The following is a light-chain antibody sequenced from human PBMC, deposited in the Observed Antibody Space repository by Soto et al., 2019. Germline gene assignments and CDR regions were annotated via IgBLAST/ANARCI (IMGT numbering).Light chain of an antibody. V-gene: IGKV1-5*03. Sequence: DIQITQSPSSVSASVGDRVTITCRSSEDISTWLAWYQQRPGKVPKVLIYKASTLESGVPSKFSGSGSGTEFTLTISSLQPDDFSSYNCQQYTILPRTLGQGTKV. CDR2: KAS. CDR1: EDISTW. CDR3: QQYTILPRT. J-gene: IGKJ1*01.